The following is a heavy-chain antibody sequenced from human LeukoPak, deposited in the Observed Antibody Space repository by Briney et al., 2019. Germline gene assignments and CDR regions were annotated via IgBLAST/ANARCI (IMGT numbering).Heavy chain of an antibody. CDR3: AKDREWLVLIY. D-gene: IGHD2-8*01. J-gene: IGHJ4*02. Sequence: GGSLRLSCAASGFTFSSYAMSWVRQAPGKGLEWVSAISGSGGSTYYAASVKGRFTISRDNSKNTLYLQMNSLRAEDTAVYYCAKDREWLVLIYWGQGTLVTVSS. V-gene: IGHV3-23*01. CDR1: GFTFSSYA. CDR2: ISGSGGST.